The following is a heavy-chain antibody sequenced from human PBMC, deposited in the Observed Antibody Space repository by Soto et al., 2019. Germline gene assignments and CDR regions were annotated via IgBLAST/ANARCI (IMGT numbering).Heavy chain of an antibody. J-gene: IGHJ4*02. CDR3: AKYYYDSSGYYQDPFDY. CDR2: ISYDGSNK. V-gene: IGHV3-30*18. D-gene: IGHD3-22*01. Sequence: PGGSLRLSCAASGFTFSSYGMHWVRQAPGKGLEWVAVISYDGSNKYYADSVKGRFTISRDNSKNTLYLQMNSLRAEDTAVYYCAKYYYDSSGYYQDPFDYWGQGTLVSVSS. CDR1: GFTFSSYG.